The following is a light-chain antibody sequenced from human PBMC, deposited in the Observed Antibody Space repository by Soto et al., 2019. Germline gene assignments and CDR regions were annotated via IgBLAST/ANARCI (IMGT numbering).Light chain of an antibody. CDR1: QSVRYNY. V-gene: IGKV3-20*01. CDR3: QQYGYSPIT. Sequence: IVLTQSPCTRSLSPGEGATLSCRASQSVRYNYLAWYQQKPGQAPRLLIYGVSTRATGSPDRFSGGGFGTDFTLTISRLEPEDFAVYYWQQYGYSPITFGQGTRLEI. J-gene: IGKJ5*01. CDR2: GVS.